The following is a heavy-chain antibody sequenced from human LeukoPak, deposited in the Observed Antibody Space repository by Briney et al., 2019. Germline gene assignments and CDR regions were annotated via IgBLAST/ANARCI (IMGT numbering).Heavy chain of an antibody. D-gene: IGHD2-8*01. CDR3: ARDNGPYDY. V-gene: IGHV3-30*03. CDR2: ISYDGSNK. Sequence: PGGSLRLSCAASGFTFSSYGIHWVRQAPGKGLEWVAVISYDGSNKYYADSVRGRFTISRDNSKNTLYLQMNSLRAEDTAVYYCARDNGPYDYWGQGTLVTVSS. J-gene: IGHJ4*02. CDR1: GFTFSSYG.